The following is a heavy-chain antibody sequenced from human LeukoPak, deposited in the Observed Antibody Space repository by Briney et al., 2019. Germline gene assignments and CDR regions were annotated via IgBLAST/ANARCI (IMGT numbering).Heavy chain of an antibody. CDR1: GGSFSGYY. D-gene: IGHD3-22*01. Sequence: SETLSLTCAVYGGSFSGYYWSWIRQPPGKGLEWIGEINHSGSTNYNPSLKSRVTISVDTSKNQFSLKLSSVTAADTAVYYCARAHYYDSSGYYYSYYYYGMDVWGQGTTVTVSS. CDR2: INHSGST. V-gene: IGHV4-34*01. CDR3: ARAHYYDSSGYYYSYYYYGMDV. J-gene: IGHJ6*02.